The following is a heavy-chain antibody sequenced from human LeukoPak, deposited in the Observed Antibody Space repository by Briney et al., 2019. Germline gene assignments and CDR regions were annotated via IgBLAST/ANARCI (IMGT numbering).Heavy chain of an antibody. D-gene: IGHD3-10*01. CDR3: ARAPGGYGSGSRGAFDI. Sequence: SETLSLTGTVSGGSISSYYWSWIRQPPGKGLEWIGYIYYRGSTNYNPSLKSRVTISVDTSKNQFSLKLSSVTAADTAVYYCARAPGGYGSGSRGAFDIWGQGPMVTVSS. J-gene: IGHJ3*02. V-gene: IGHV4-59*13. CDR2: IYYRGST. CDR1: GGSISSYY.